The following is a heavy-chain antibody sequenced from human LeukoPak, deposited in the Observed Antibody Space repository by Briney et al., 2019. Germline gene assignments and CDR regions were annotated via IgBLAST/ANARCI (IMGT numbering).Heavy chain of an antibody. CDR3: AANGYYSIDV. J-gene: IGHJ6*03. V-gene: IGHV4-39*07. CDR2: IYYSGST. D-gene: IGHD2-8*01. CDR1: GDSISSGGSY. Sequence: SETLSLTCTVSGDSISSGGSYWGWIRQPPGKGLEWIGTIYYSGSTYYNPSLKSRVTISLDTSKNQFSLKLSSVTAADTAVYYCAANGYYSIDVWGKGTTVTVSS.